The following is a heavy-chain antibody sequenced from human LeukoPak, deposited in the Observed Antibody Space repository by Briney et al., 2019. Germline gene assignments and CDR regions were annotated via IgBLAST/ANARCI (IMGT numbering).Heavy chain of an antibody. J-gene: IGHJ6*02. Sequence: KPGGSLRLSCAASGFTFSSYSMNWVRQAPGKGLEWVSSISSSSSYIYYADSVKGRFTISRDNAKNSLYLQMNSLRAEDTAVYYCARGSTHYYYYGMDVWGQGTTVTVSS. D-gene: IGHD5/OR15-5a*01. V-gene: IGHV3-21*01. CDR3: ARGSTHYYYYGMDV. CDR2: ISSSSSYI. CDR1: GFTFSSYS.